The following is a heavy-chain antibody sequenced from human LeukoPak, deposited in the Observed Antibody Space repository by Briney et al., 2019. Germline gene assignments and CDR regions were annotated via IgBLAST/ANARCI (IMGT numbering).Heavy chain of an antibody. CDR1: GGSFSGYY. CDR3: ASSNPNFDY. Sequence: PSETLSLTCAVYGGSFSGYYWSWIRQPPGKGLEWIGEINHSGSTNYNPSLKSRVTISVDTSKNQFSLKLSSVTAADTAVYYCASSNPNFDYWGQGTLVTVSS. J-gene: IGHJ4*02. D-gene: IGHD1-14*01. V-gene: IGHV4-34*01. CDR2: INHSGST.